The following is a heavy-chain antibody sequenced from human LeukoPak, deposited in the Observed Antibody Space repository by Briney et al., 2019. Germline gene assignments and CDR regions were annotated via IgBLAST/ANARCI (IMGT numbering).Heavy chain of an antibody. J-gene: IGHJ3*02. CDR2: INWNGGRT. V-gene: IGHV3-20*04. D-gene: IGHD3-16*01. Sequence: GGSLRLSCVASGFTFDDYGMSWVRQAPGKGLEWVSAINWNGGRTGYADSVKGRFTISRDNAKNSLYLQMNSLRAEDTALYYSAILGGVDAFDIWGQGTMVTVSS. CDR1: GFTFDDYG. CDR3: AILGGVDAFDI.